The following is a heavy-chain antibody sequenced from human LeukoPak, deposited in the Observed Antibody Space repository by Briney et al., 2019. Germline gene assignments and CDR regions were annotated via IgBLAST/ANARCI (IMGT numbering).Heavy chain of an antibody. D-gene: IGHD3-10*01. V-gene: IGHV4-39*01. J-gene: IGHJ3*02. CDR3: ARRFAPSRNDAFDI. CDR2: IYYSGST. Sequence: SETLSLTCTVSGGSINSSSYYWGWIRQPPGKGLEWIGTIYYSGSTYYNPSLKSRVTISVDTSKNQFSLKLSSATASDTAVYYCARRFAPSRNDAFDISGQGTMVTVSS. CDR1: GGSINSSSYY.